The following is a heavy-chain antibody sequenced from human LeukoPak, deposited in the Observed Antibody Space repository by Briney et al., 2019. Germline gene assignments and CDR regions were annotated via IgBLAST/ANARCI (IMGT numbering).Heavy chain of an antibody. V-gene: IGHV4-61*02. D-gene: IGHD6-19*01. CDR2: IYTSGST. CDR1: GGSISSGSYY. Sequence: SETLSLTCTVSGGSISSGSYYWSWIRQPAGKGLEWIGRIYTSGSTHYNPSLKSRVTISVDTSKNQFSLKLSSVTAADTAVYYCARYEAVAGVFDSWGQGTLVTVSS. CDR3: ARYEAVAGVFDS. J-gene: IGHJ4*02.